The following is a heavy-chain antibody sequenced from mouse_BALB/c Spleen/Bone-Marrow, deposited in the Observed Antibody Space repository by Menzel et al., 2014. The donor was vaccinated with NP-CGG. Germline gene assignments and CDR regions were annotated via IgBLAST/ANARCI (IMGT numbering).Heavy chain of an antibody. V-gene: IGHV1-67*01. CDR1: GYTFTAYA. CDR3: ARNFYGSSYFDY. J-gene: IGHJ2*01. D-gene: IGHD1-1*01. Sequence: QVQLQQPEPEVVRPGVSVKLSCKGSGYTFTAYAMHWVKQSHAESLEWIGLISTYSGNTHYNQDFKGKATMTVDKSSSTAYMEFARLTSEDSAIYYCARNFYGSSYFDYWGQGTTLTVSS. CDR2: ISTYSGNT.